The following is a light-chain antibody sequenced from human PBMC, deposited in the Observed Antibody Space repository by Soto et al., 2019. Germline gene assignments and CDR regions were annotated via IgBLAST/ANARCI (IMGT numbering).Light chain of an antibody. J-gene: IGKJ1*01. CDR3: QQYNNSLWP. V-gene: IGKV3-20*01. Sequence: ETVLTQSPGTLSLSPGERAILSCRASQSVSSTYLAWYQQKPGQAPRLLIYGASSRATGIPDRFSGSGSGTDFTLTISRLEPEDFAVYYCQQYNNSLWPFGQGTKVEIK. CDR2: GAS. CDR1: QSVSSTY.